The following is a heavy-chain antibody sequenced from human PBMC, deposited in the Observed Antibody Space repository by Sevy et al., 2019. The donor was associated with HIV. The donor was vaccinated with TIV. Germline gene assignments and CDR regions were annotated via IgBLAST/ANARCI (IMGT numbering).Heavy chain of an antibody. V-gene: IGHV3-7*03. J-gene: IGHJ6*02. CDR3: ARDCSSTSCLWGLDV. D-gene: IGHD2-2*01. CDR1: GFTFRSYW. CDR2: IKSDGSEK. Sequence: GGSLRLSCVASGFTFRSYWMSWVRQAPGKGLEWVAHIKSDGSEKYHVDSVKGRFTISRDNAKNSLYLQMNSLRAEDTAMYYCARDCSSTSCLWGLDVWGPGTTVTVSS.